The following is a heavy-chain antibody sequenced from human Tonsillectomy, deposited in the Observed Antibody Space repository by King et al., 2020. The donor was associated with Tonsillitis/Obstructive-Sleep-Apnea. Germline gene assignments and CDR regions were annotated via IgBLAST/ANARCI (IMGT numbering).Heavy chain of an antibody. CDR3: ARAGGIGGSYPDYFDS. CDR2: ISYDGSNK. J-gene: IGHJ4*02. V-gene: IGHV3-30*04. D-gene: IGHD1-26*01. CDR1: GFTFSSYA. Sequence: VQLVESGGGVVQPGRSLRLSCAASGFTFSSYAMHWVRQAPGKGLEWVAVISYDGSNKYYADSVKGRFTISRKNFKNTLYMQMNRLRAEDTAVYYCARAGGIGGSYPDYFDSWGQGTLVPVSS.